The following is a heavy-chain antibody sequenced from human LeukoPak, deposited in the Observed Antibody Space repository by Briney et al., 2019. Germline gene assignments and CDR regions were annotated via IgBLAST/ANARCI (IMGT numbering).Heavy chain of an antibody. D-gene: IGHD1-26*01. V-gene: IGHV1-2*02. J-gene: IGHJ5*02. CDR1: GYTFTGNY. CDR2: INPNSGGT. CDR3: ARVGATYSGDP. Sequence: ASVKVSCKASGYTFTGNYLHWVRQAPGQGLEWMGWINPNSGGTNYAQKFQGRITMTRDTSISTAYMELSRLRSDDTAVYYCARVGATYSGDPWGQGTLVTVSS.